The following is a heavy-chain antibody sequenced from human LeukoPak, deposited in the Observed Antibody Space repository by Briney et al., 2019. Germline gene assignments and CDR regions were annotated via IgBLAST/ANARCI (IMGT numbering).Heavy chain of an antibody. J-gene: IGHJ4*02. CDR3: ARDYDTVEGSGSYPSDY. CDR2: IKPSVGST. Sequence: ASVKVSCKACGYNFTSYYMHWVRQAPGQGLEWMGIIKPSVGSTAYAQKFQGRVTMTRDTSTSTVYMELNSLRSEDTAVYYCARDYDTVEGSGSYPSDYWGQGTLVSVSS. V-gene: IGHV1-46*01. CDR1: GYNFTSYY. D-gene: IGHD3-10*01.